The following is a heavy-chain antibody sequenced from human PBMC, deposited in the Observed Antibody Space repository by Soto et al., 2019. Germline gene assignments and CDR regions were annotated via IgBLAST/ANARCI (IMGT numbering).Heavy chain of an antibody. Sequence: QVQLQESGPGLLKPSETLSLTCSVSGDSMSNYYWSWIWQPPGKGLEWIGYIYYSGSTNYNPSLKSRVTMSIDTSKKQFSLKLSSVTAADTAVYYCARNYDRLDYWGQGTLVTVSS. CDR1: GDSMSNYY. CDR3: ARNYDRLDY. CDR2: IYYSGST. V-gene: IGHV4-59*01. D-gene: IGHD3-3*01. J-gene: IGHJ4*02.